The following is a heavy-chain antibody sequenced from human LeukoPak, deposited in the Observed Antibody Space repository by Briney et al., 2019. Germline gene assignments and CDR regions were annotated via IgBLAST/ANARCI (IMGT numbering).Heavy chain of an antibody. V-gene: IGHV4-34*01. CDR1: GGSLSGYY. CDR3: ARDILPGCTFDP. D-gene: IGHD3-9*01. J-gene: IGHJ5*02. Sequence: PSETLSLTCAVYGGSLSGYYWSWIRQPPGKGLEWIGEINHSGSTNYNPSLKSRVTISVDTSKNQFSLKLSSVTAADTAVYYCARDILPGCTFDPWGQGTLVTVSS. CDR2: INHSGST.